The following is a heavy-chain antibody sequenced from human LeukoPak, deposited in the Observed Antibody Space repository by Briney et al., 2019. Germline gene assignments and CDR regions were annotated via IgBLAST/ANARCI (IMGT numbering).Heavy chain of an antibody. CDR1: GGTFSSYA. J-gene: IGHJ4*02. CDR2: IIPIFGTA. D-gene: IGHD3-3*01. V-gene: IGHV1-69*06. Sequence: ASVKVSCKASGGTFSSYAISWVRQAPGQGLEWMGGIIPIFGTANYAQKFQGRVTITADKSTSTAYMELSSLRSEDTAVYYCASMIWSGSATNFDYWGQGTLVTVSS. CDR3: ASMIWSGSATNFDY.